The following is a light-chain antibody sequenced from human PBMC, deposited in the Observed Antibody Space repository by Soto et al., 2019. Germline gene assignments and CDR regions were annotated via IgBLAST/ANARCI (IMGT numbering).Light chain of an antibody. CDR2: GAS. J-gene: IGKJ5*01. CDR1: QSVSSY. CDR3: QQRSNWPPVT. Sequence: EIVLTQSPATLSLSPGERATLACRASQSVSSYLAWYQQKPGQAPRLLIYGASNRATGIPARFNGSGSGTDFTLTISSLEPEDFEVYYCQQRSNWPPVTFGQGTRLEIK. V-gene: IGKV3-11*01.